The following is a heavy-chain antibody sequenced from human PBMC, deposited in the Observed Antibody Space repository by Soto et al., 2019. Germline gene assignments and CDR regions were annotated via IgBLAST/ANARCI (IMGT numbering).Heavy chain of an antibody. CDR2: TYYRSKWYN. D-gene: IGHD2-2*01. CDR3: AREVVSDIVVVPAADYYYGMDV. CDR1: GDSVSSNSAA. Sequence: SQPLSLTCAISGDSVSSNSAAWNWIRQSPSRGLEWLGRTYYRSKWYNDYAVSVKSRITINPDTSKNQFSLQLNSVTPEDTAVYYCAREVVSDIVVVPAADYYYGMDVWGQGTTVTVSS. J-gene: IGHJ6*01. V-gene: IGHV6-1*01.